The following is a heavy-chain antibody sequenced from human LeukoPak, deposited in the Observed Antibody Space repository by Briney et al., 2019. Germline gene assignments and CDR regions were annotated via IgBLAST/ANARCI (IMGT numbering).Heavy chain of an antibody. Sequence: PSGTLSLTCTVSGGSISSYYWSWIRQPPGKGLEWIGYIYYSGSTNYNPSLKSLVTISVDTSKNQFSLKLSSVTAADTAVYYFLRQRTGYDILTGYASTYYFDYWGQGTLVTVSS. V-gene: IGHV4-59*01. CDR2: IYYSGST. CDR1: GGSISSYY. D-gene: IGHD3-9*01. CDR3: LRQRTGYDILTGYASTYYFDY. J-gene: IGHJ4*02.